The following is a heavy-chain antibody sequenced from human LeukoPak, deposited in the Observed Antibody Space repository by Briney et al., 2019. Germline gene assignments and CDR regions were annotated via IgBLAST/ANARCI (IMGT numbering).Heavy chain of an antibody. CDR2: IYYSGST. D-gene: IGHD5-24*01. CDR1: GGSISSGGYY. J-gene: IGHJ4*02. CDR3: ARAPKMAPLYYFDY. Sequence: SQTLSLTCTVSGGSISSGGYYWSWIRQHPGNGLEWIGYIYYSGSTYYNPSLKSRFTISVDTSKTEFSLKLSSVPAADTAVYYSARAPKMAPLYYFDYWGQGTLVTVSS. V-gene: IGHV4-31*03.